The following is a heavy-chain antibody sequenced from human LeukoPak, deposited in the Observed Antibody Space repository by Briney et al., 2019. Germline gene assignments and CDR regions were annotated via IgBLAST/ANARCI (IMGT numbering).Heavy chain of an antibody. J-gene: IGHJ4*02. D-gene: IGHD2-8*01. CDR2: IIPIFGIA. CDR1: GGTFSSYA. V-gene: IGHV1-69*04. CDR3: AGSVFDEYYFDY. Sequence: ASVKVSCKASGGTFSSYAISWVRQAPGQGLEWMGRIIPIFGIANYAQKFQGRVTITADKSTSTAYMELSSLRSEDTAVYYCAGSVFDEYYFDYWGQGTLVTVSS.